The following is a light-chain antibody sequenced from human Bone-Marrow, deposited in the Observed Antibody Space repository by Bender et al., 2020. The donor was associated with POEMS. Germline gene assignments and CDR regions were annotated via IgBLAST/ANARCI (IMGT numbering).Light chain of an antibody. CDR2: EVA. V-gene: IGLV2-23*02. CDR1: SSDIGKYNL. Sequence: QSALTQPASVSGSPGQSITISCTGTSSDIGKYNLVSWYQQHPGKAPKLIIYEVAERPSGVSNRFSGSKSGNTASLTISGLQAEDEADYHCCSYASSSTLGVVFGGGTKLTVL. CDR3: CSYASSSTLGVV. J-gene: IGLJ2*01.